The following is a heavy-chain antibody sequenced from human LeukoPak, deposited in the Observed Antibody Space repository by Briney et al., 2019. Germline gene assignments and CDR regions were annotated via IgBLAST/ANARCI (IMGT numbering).Heavy chain of an antibody. CDR3: ASPLTTVTTRGPPGY. V-gene: IGHV4-34*01. Sequence: SETLSLTCAVYGGSFSAYCWNWIRQPPGKGLEWIGEINHSGSTNYNPSLKSRVTISIDTSKNQFSLKLSSVTAAGTAVYYCASPLTTVTTRGPPGYWGQGTLVTVSS. CDR1: GGSFSAYC. D-gene: IGHD4-17*01. J-gene: IGHJ4*02. CDR2: INHSGST.